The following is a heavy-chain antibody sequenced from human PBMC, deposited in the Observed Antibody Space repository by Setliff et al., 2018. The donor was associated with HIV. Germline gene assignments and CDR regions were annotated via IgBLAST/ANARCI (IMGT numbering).Heavy chain of an antibody. CDR2: IYYSGTT. V-gene: IGHV4-31*03. D-gene: IGHD7-27*01. CDR3: ARQPSWGSIDY. Sequence: SETLSLTCTVSGGSISSGGYYWSWIRQHPGKGLEWIGYIYYSGTTHYNPSLKSRVFISVDTSKNQFSLKLGSVTAADTAVYYCARQPSWGSIDYWGQGTLVTVSS. J-gene: IGHJ4*02. CDR1: GGSISSGGYY.